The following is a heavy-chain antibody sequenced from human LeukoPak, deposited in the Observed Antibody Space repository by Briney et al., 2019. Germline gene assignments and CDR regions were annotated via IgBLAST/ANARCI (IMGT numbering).Heavy chain of an antibody. J-gene: IGHJ4*02. Sequence: SQTLSLTCTVSGGSISSGDYYWSWIRQPPGKGLEWIGYIYYSGSTYYNPSLKSRVTISVDTSKNQFSLKLSSVTAADTAVYYCAREGRHYGGNSPGSFDYWGQGTLVTVSS. CDR2: IYYSGST. V-gene: IGHV4-30-4*08. CDR1: GGSISSGDYY. D-gene: IGHD4-23*01. CDR3: AREGRHYGGNSPGSFDY.